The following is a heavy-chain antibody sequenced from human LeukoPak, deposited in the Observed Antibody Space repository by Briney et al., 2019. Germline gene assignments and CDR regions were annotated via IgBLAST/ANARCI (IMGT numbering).Heavy chain of an antibody. V-gene: IGHV3-21*01. D-gene: IGHD4-17*01. Sequence: SGGSLRLSCAASGFTFSSYAMSWVRQAPGKGLEWVSIISSGSSAIFSADALKGRFTISRDDAKNLLYLDVNSLRAEDTAVYYCARGHTAVTRHFDFWGQGTLVTVSS. CDR1: GFTFSSYA. CDR3: ARGHTAVTRHFDF. J-gene: IGHJ4*02. CDR2: ISSGSSAI.